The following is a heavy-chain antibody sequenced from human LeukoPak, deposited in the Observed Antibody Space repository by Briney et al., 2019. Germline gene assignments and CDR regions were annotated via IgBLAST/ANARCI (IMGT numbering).Heavy chain of an antibody. CDR2: MNPNSGNT. CDR1: DYTFTSYG. J-gene: IGHJ3*02. Sequence: VASVKVSCKASDYTFTSYGISWVRQAPGQGLEWMGWMNPNSGNTGYAQKFQGRVTITRNTSISTAYMELSSLRSEDTAVYYCARRTYYYDSSGPQGVFDIWGQGTMVTVSS. D-gene: IGHD3-22*01. V-gene: IGHV1-8*03. CDR3: ARRTYYYDSSGPQGVFDI.